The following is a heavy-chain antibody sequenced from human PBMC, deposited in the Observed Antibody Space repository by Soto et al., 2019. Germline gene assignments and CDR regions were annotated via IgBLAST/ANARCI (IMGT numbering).Heavy chain of an antibody. J-gene: IGHJ4*02. V-gene: IGHV4-30-4*01. CDR1: GGSINSGDHY. Sequence: QVQLQESGPGLVRPSRTVSLTCTVSGGSINSGDHYWSWIRQPPGKGLEWIGYIYYNGNTYYRPSLKSRVSTSVDTFKNQFSLKLTSVTAADTALYYCGRLECSAGRCYSAVFDSWGQGTLVTVSS. D-gene: IGHD2-15*01. CDR3: GRLECSAGRCYSAVFDS. CDR2: IYYNGNT.